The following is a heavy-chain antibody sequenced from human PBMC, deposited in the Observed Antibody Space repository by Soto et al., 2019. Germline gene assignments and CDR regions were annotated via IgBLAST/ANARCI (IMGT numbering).Heavy chain of an antibody. CDR3: ASRGVYTWHS. V-gene: IGHV4-4*02. J-gene: IGHJ4*02. CDR2: IFRSGTT. Sequence: QVQLQESGPGLVKPSGTLSLTCAVSGGSFSRDSWWSWVRQPPGKGLEWIGEIFRSGTTNYNPSLKSRITISIDKSKNQFSLKLTSVSAADTAVYYCASRGVYTWHSWGQGTLVTVSS. D-gene: IGHD2-8*01. CDR1: GGSFSRDSW.